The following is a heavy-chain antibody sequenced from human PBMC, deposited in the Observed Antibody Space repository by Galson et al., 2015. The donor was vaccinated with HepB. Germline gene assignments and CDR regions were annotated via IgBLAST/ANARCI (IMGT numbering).Heavy chain of an antibody. V-gene: IGHV1-24*01. Sequence: SVKVSCKVSGYTLTELSMHWVRQAPGKGLEWMGGFDPEDGETIYAQKFQGRVTMTEDTSTDTAYMELSSLRSEDTAVYYCATVDALYLLRGSYYYFDYWGQGTLVTVSS. CDR1: GYTLTELS. CDR2: FDPEDGET. CDR3: ATVDALYLLRGSYYYFDY. D-gene: IGHD1-26*01. J-gene: IGHJ4*02.